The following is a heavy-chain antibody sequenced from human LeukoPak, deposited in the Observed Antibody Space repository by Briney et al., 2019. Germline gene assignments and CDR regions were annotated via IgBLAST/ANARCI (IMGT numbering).Heavy chain of an antibody. Sequence: GGSLRLSCAASGFTFNSYWMSWVRQAAGMGLEWVAHVSPDGSDKYYVDSVKGRLTISRDNGKNSLSLQLNTLRAEDTAIYCCFASSSGHNPWGQGTLVTVSS. V-gene: IGHV3-7*01. D-gene: IGHD3-3*01. J-gene: IGHJ5*02. CDR2: VSPDGSDK. CDR1: GFTFNSYW. CDR3: FASSSGHNP.